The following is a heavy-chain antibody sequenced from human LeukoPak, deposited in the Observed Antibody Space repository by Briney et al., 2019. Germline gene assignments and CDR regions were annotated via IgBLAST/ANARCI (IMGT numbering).Heavy chain of an antibody. Sequence: PGRSLRLSCAASGFTFDDYAMHWVRQAPGKGLEWVSGISWNSGSIGYADSVKGRFTISRDNAKNSLYLQMNSLRAEDTALYYCAKDFGWELPAPFDYWGQGTLVTVSS. CDR2: ISWNSGSI. CDR1: GFTFDDYA. V-gene: IGHV3-9*01. CDR3: AKDFGWELPAPFDY. J-gene: IGHJ4*02. D-gene: IGHD1-26*01.